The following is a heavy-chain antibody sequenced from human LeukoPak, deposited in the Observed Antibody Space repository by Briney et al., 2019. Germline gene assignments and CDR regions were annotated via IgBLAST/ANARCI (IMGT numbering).Heavy chain of an antibody. D-gene: IGHD6-13*01. Sequence: ASVKVSCKASGYTFTGYYMHWVRQAPGQGLEGMGWINPNSGGTNYAQKFQGRVTMTRDTSISTAYMELSRLRSDDTAVYYCARVQYSSSWYHKGSFDYWGQGTLVTVSS. CDR2: INPNSGGT. CDR1: GYTFTGYY. J-gene: IGHJ4*02. V-gene: IGHV1-2*02. CDR3: ARVQYSSSWYHKGSFDY.